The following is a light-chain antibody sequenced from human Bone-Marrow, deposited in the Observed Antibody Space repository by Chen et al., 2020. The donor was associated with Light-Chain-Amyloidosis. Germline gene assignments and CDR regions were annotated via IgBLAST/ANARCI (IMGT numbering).Light chain of an antibody. CDR3: SSYAGSNTFV. CDR1: SGDIGHYNY. CDR2: EVN. Sequence: QSALTQPPSASGSPGQSVTISCGGTSGDIGHYNYVSWYQQHPGKAPKPMIYEVNKRPSGVPVRFSGSKSGTTASLTVSGLQAEDEADYYCSSYAGSNTFVFGIGTKVTVL. J-gene: IGLJ1*01. V-gene: IGLV2-8*01.